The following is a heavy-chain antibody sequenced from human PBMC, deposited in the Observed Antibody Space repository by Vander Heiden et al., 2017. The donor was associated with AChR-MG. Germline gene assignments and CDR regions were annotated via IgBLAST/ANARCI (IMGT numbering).Heavy chain of an antibody. CDR1: GGSISNTNYY. CDR3: ARRWYGGLSIWFDP. V-gene: IGHV4-39*01. Sequence: QLQLQESGPGLVKPSETLSLTCTVSGGSISNTNYYWGWIRQPPGKGLEWIGSIYYSGNTYYNPSLKSRVTISVDTSKNQFSLKLTSVTAADTAVYYCARRWYGGLSIWFDPWGQGTLVTVSS. J-gene: IGHJ5*02. CDR2: IYYSGNT. D-gene: IGHD2-15*01.